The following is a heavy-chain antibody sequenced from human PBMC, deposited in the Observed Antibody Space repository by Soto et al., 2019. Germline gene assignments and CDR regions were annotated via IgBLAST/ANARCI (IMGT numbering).Heavy chain of an antibody. V-gene: IGHV1-18*01. J-gene: IGHJ4*02. CDR3: ARGRYGDY. CDR1: GYTFTSYG. Sequence: QVHLVQSGAEVKKPGASVKVSCKASGYTFTSYGITWVRQAPGQGLEWMGWISARNGNTDYAQKLQGRVIVTRDTSTSTASMGLRSLRSDDTAVYYCARGRYGDYWSQGALVTVSS. D-gene: IGHD1-1*01. CDR2: ISARNGNT.